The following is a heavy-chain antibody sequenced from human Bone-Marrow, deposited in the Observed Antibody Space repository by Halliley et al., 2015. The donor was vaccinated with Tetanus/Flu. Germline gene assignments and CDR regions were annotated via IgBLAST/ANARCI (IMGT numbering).Heavy chain of an antibody. CDR3: ARGHRGSNGWGRYYNYGMDA. V-gene: IGHV4-34*01. Sequence: TLSLTCTVSGGSITSYYWSWIRQPPGKGLEWIGEIIHRGGTNYNPSLQSRVTISVDTSKNQFSLKLSSVSAADTAVYYCARGHRGSNGWGRYYNYGMDAWGQGTAVSVSS. D-gene: IGHD6-19*01. CDR1: GGSITSYY. J-gene: IGHJ6*02. CDR2: IIHRGGT.